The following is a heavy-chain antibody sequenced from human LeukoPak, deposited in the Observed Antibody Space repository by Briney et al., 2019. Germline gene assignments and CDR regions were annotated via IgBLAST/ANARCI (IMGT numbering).Heavy chain of an antibody. D-gene: IGHD3-3*01. CDR1: GGTFSSYA. Sequence: SVKVSCKASGGTFSSYAISWVRQAPGQGLEWMGGIIPIFGTANYAQKFQGRVTMTRDTSISTAYMELSRLRSDDTAVYYCARAPRPELRFLEWFDYWGQGTLVTVSS. V-gene: IGHV1-69*05. CDR2: IIPIFGTA. CDR3: ARAPRPELRFLEWFDY. J-gene: IGHJ4*02.